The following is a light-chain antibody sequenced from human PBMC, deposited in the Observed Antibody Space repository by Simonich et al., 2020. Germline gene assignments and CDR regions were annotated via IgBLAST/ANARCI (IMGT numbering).Light chain of an antibody. V-gene: IGLV1-47*01. J-gene: IGLJ2*01. Sequence: QSVLTQPPSASGTPGQRVTISCSGSSSHIGSNYVYWYQQLPGTAPKLLIYRNKQRTSGVPDRFSGSKSGTSASLTISGLQAEDEADYYCCSYAGSSTLVFGGGTKLTVL. CDR3: CSYAGSSTLV. CDR2: RNK. CDR1: SSHIGSNY.